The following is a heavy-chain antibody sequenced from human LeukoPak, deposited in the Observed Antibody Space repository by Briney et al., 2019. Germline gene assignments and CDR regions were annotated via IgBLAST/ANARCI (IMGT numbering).Heavy chain of an antibody. CDR1: GFTFSSHW. D-gene: IGHD3-10*01. J-gene: IGHJ4*02. CDR3: ARDYYGSGSYLGY. V-gene: IGHV3-7*01. Sequence: GGSLRLSCAASGFTFSSHWMSWVRQAPGKGLEWVANIKQDGSEKYYVDSVKGRFTISRDNAKNSLYLQMNSLRAEDTAVYYCARDYYGSGSYLGYWGQGTLVTVSS. CDR2: IKQDGSEK.